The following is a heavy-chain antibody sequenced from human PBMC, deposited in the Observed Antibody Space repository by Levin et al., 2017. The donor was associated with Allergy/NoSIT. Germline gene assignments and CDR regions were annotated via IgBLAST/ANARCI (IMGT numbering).Heavy chain of an antibody. Sequence: GESLKISCKASGYTFTSYGISWVRQAPGQGLEWMGWISTYNGDTNYAQNLQGRVTMTTDTSTSAAYLELRSLRSDDTAVYYCARSGLTTVTTKYFLHWGQGTLVTVSS. CDR2: ISTYNGDT. J-gene: IGHJ1*01. CDR1: GYTFTSYG. D-gene: IGHD4-17*01. V-gene: IGHV1-18*01. CDR3: ARSGLTTVTTKYFLH.